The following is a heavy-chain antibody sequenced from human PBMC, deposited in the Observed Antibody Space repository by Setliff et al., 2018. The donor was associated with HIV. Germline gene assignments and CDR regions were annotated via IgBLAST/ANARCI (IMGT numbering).Heavy chain of an antibody. D-gene: IGHD3-3*01. Sequence: ASVKVSCKASGYTFSNYAVNWVRQAPGQGLEWMGHINTNSGNPTYAQGFTGRFVFSLDTSVSTAYLQISSLKAEVTAVYYCARVGSYDFWSGLYYYYYYMDVWGKGTTVTVS. CDR1: GYTFSNYA. CDR2: INTNSGNP. CDR3: ARVGSYDFWSGLYYYYYYMDV. J-gene: IGHJ6*03. V-gene: IGHV7-4-1*02.